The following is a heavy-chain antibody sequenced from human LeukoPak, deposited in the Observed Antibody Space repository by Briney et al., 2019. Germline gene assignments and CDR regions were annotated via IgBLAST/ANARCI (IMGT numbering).Heavy chain of an antibody. Sequence: PGGSLRLSCAASGFTFSDYYMSWVRQAPGKGLEWVSSISSSSSYIYYADSVKGRFTISRDNAKNSLYLQMNSLRAEDTAVYYCARPIGYYFGSGSYYRAYGMDVWGQGTTVTVSS. CDR2: ISSSSSYI. D-gene: IGHD3-10*01. V-gene: IGHV3-21*01. CDR1: GFTFSDYY. CDR3: ARPIGYYFGSGSYYRAYGMDV. J-gene: IGHJ6*02.